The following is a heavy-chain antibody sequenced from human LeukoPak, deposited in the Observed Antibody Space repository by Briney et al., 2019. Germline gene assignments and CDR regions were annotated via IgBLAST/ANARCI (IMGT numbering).Heavy chain of an antibody. Sequence: ASVKVSCKASGYTFTSYDINWVRQATGQGLEWMGWMNPNSGNTGYAQKFQGRVTMTRNTSISTAYMELSSLRSEDTAVYYCARDPLGRITMVRGPRTGYYGMDVWGQGTTVTVSS. J-gene: IGHJ6*02. D-gene: IGHD3-10*01. CDR2: MNPNSGNT. CDR3: ARDPLGRITMVRGPRTGYYGMDV. CDR1: GYTFTSYD. V-gene: IGHV1-8*01.